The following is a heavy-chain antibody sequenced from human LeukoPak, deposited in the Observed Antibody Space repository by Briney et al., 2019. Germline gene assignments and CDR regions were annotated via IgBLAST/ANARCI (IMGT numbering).Heavy chain of an antibody. CDR1: EFTFSAYP. V-gene: IGHV3-30*04. Sequence: GRSLRLSCAASEFTFSAYPMHWLRQRPGKGLESLAVISHDASETYYANSVKGRSTISRDNSKNTLYLQMNSLRAEDTAVYYCATMCWQWLVCIDYWGQGTLVTVSS. CDR2: ISHDASET. D-gene: IGHD6-19*01. J-gene: IGHJ4*02. CDR3: ATMCWQWLVCIDY.